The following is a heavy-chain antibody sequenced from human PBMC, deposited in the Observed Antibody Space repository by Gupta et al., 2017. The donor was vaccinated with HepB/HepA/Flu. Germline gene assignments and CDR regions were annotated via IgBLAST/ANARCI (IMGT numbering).Heavy chain of an antibody. V-gene: IGHV3-30-3*01. CDR3: ARYDSSDRGAFDI. D-gene: IGHD3-22*01. Sequence: QVQLVESGGGVVQPGRSLRLFRAASGFPFSSYAMHWVRQAPGKGLEWVAVISYDGSNKYYADSVKGRFTISRDNSKNTLYLQMNSLRAEDTAVYYCARYDSSDRGAFDIWGQGTMVTVSS. CDR2: ISYDGSNK. CDR1: GFPFSSYA. J-gene: IGHJ3*02.